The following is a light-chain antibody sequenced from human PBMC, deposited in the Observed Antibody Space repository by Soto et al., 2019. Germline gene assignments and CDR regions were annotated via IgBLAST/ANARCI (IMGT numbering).Light chain of an antibody. CDR2: DVT. CDR1: SSDVGDYNF. Sequence: QSVLTQPASVSGSVGQSITISCTGSSSDVGDYNFVSWYQHLPGKAPKLLIFDVTNRPSGVSSRFSGSKSGNTASLAISGLQAEDDADYYCSSYTSTSSLVLFGGGTKLSVL. CDR3: SSYTSTSSLVL. J-gene: IGLJ2*01. V-gene: IGLV2-14*03.